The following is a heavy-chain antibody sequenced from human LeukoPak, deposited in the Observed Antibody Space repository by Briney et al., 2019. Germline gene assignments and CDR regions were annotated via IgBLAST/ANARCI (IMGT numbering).Heavy chain of an antibody. CDR2: INHSGST. CDR1: GGSFSGYY. CDR3: ARIDFWVDY. V-gene: IGHV4-34*01. J-gene: IGHJ4*02. D-gene: IGHD3-3*01. Sequence: PSETLSLTCAVYGGSFSGYYWSWIRQPPGKGLEWIGEINHSGSTNYNPSLKSRVTISVDTSKNQFSLKLSSVTAADTAVYYCARIDFWVDYWGQGTLVTVSS.